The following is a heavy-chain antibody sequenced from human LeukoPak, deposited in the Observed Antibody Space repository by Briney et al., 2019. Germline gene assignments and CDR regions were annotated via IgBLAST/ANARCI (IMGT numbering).Heavy chain of an antibody. V-gene: IGHV3-30*18. CDR2: ISYDGSNK. Sequence: GGSLRLSCAASGFTFSSYGMHWVRQAPGKGLEWVAVISYDGSNKYYADSVKGRFTISRDNSKNTLYLQMNSLRAEDTAVYYCAKAGYYYDSSGYYSYYYYMDVWGKGTTVTVSS. CDR3: AKAGYYYDSSGYYSYYYYMDV. CDR1: GFTFSSYG. D-gene: IGHD3-22*01. J-gene: IGHJ6*03.